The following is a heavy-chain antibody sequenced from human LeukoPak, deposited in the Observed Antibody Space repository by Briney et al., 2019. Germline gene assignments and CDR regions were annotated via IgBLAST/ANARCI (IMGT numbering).Heavy chain of an antibody. Sequence: ASVKVSCKASGYTFTSYYMNWVRQAPGQGLEWMGIINPSGGSTSYAQKFQGRVTMTRDMSTSTVYMELSSLRSEDTAVYYCARGGSSYAFDIWGQGTMVTVSS. V-gene: IGHV1-46*01. D-gene: IGHD3-16*01. J-gene: IGHJ3*02. CDR1: GYTFTSYY. CDR3: ARGGSSYAFDI. CDR2: INPSGGST.